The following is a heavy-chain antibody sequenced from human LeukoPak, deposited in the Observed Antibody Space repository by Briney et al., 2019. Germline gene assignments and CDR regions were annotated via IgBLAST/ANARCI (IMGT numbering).Heavy chain of an antibody. CDR3: ANRGAREAFDI. Sequence: PGGSLRLSCAASGFTVSSNYMGWVRQAPGKGLEWVSVIYSGGSTYYADSVKGRFTISRDNSKNTLYLQMNSLRAEDTAVYYCANRGAREAFDIWGQGTMVTVSS. CDR2: IYSGGST. CDR1: GFTVSSNY. V-gene: IGHV3-53*01. D-gene: IGHD1-26*01. J-gene: IGHJ3*02.